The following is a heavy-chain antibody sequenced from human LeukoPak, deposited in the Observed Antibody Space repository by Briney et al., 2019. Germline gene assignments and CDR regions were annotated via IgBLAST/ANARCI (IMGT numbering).Heavy chain of an antibody. CDR1: GDSISSSSYY. V-gene: IGHV4-39*07. Sequence: SETLSLTCNVSGDSISSSSYYWDWIRQTPGKGLEWIGSIYYSGSTYYNPSLKSRVTISVDTSKNQFSLKLSSVTAADTAVYYCARVSGSYRTRTGDYWGQGTLVTVSS. CDR2: IYYSGST. J-gene: IGHJ4*02. CDR3: ARVSGSYRTRTGDY. D-gene: IGHD1-26*01.